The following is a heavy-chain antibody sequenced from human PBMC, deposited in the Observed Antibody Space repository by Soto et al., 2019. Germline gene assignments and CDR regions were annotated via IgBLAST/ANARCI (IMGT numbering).Heavy chain of an antibody. J-gene: IGHJ4*02. V-gene: IGHV3-9*01. Sequence: GGSLRLSCAASGFTFDDYAMHWVRQAPGKGLEWVSGISWNSGIIDYADSVKGRFTISRDNAKNSLYLQMNSLRAEDTALYYCAKGYSYGVLEPLGYWGQGTLVTVS. CDR2: ISWNSGII. CDR1: GFTFDDYA. CDR3: AKGYSYGVLEPLGY. D-gene: IGHD5-18*01.